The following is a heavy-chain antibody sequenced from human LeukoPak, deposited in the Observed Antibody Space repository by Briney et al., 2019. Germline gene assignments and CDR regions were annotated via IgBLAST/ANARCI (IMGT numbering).Heavy chain of an antibody. D-gene: IGHD3-9*01. CDR1: GGSFSGYY. Sequence: NPSETLSLTCAVYGGSFSGYYWSWIRQPPGKGLEWIGEINHSGSTNYNPSLKSRVTISVDTSKNQFSLKLSSVTAADTAVYYCARGGYDILTGYPNNWFDPWGQGTLVTVSS. V-gene: IGHV4-34*01. CDR2: INHSGST. J-gene: IGHJ5*02. CDR3: ARGGYDILTGYPNNWFDP.